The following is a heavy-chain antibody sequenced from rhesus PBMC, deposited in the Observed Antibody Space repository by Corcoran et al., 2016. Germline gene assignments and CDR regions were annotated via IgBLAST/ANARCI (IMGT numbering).Heavy chain of an antibody. Sequence: EVQLVESGGGLAKPGGSLRLSCAASGFTFSDYYMDWVRQAQGKGLGWVSRISNVGGSTWYADSVKGRFTISRENAKNTLYFPMNGLRAEDTAVYYCARDGNWNDAPFDYWGQGVLVTVSS. CDR3: ARDGNWNDAPFDY. CDR2: ISNVGGST. V-gene: IGHV3-178*01. CDR1: GFTFSDYY. D-gene: IGHD1-7*02. J-gene: IGHJ4*01.